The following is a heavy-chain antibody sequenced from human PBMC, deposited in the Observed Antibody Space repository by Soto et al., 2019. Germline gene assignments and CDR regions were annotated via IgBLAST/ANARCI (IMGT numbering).Heavy chain of an antibody. V-gene: IGHV1-18*01. CDR3: ARGYYYGSGRPTPGGMDV. D-gene: IGHD3-10*01. J-gene: IGHJ6*02. CDR2: ISTYTGNT. CDR1: GYTFTNCD. Sequence: ASVKVSCKASGYTFTNCDINWVRQAPGQGLEWMGWISTYTGNTNYAQKLQGRVTMTTDTSTSTAYMELRSLRSDDTAVYYCARGYYYGSGRPTPGGMDVWGQ.